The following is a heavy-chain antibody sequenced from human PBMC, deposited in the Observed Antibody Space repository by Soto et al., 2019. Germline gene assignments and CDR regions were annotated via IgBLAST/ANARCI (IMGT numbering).Heavy chain of an antibody. J-gene: IGHJ4*02. CDR1: GGSFSGYY. CDR3: ARGRTVTPTLYYFDY. V-gene: IGHV4-34*01. D-gene: IGHD4-17*01. Sequence: QVQLQQWGAGLLKPSETLSLTCAVYGGSFSGYYWSWIRQPPGKGLELIGEINHSGSTNYNPSLKSRVTISVDTSKNQFSPKLSSVTAADTAGYYWARGRTVTPTLYYFDYWGQGTLVTVSS. CDR2: INHSGST.